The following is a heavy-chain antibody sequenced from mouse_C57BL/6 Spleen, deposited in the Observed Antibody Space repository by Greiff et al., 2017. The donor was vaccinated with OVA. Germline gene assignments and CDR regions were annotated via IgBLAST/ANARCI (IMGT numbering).Heavy chain of an antibody. V-gene: IGHV1-26*01. J-gene: IGHJ2*01. CDR1: GYTFTDYY. D-gene: IGHD1-1*01. CDR2: INPNNGGT. CDR3: ARGGFYGRNFDD. Sequence: VQLQQSGPELVKPGASVKISCKASGYTFTDYYMNWVKQSHGKSLEWIGDINPNNGGTSYNQKFKGKATLTVDKSSSTAYMELRSLTSEDSAVYYCARGGFYGRNFDDWGQGTTLTVSS.